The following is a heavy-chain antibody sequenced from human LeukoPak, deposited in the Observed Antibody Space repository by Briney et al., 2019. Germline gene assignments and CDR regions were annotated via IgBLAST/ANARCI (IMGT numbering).Heavy chain of an antibody. J-gene: IGHJ6*02. Sequence: SVKLSCKASGGTFTSYAISWVRQSPGQGLEWMGRIIPILGIANYAHKFQRRVTITVDKSTSTAYMELSSLRSEDTAVYYCARGRVHCSSTSCPDYYYDYYGMDVWGQGTTVSVSS. CDR3: ARGRVHCSSTSCPDYYYDYYGMDV. CDR2: IIPILGIA. CDR1: GGTFTSYA. V-gene: IGHV1-69*04. D-gene: IGHD2-2*01.